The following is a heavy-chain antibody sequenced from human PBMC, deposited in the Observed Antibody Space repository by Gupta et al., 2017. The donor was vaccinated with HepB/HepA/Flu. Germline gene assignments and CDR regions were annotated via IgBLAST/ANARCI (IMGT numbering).Heavy chain of an antibody. J-gene: IGHJ5*02. V-gene: IGHV3-30*18. D-gene: IGHD4-23*01. CDR1: GFTFSRYC. CDR3: AKEGVRWSYTLGNWFDP. Sequence: QVQLVESGGGVVQPGRSLRLFCAASGFTFSRYCMHWVRQAPGKGLEWVAVISYDGSNKYYADSVKGRFTISRDNSKNTLYLQMNSLRAEDTAVYYCAKEGVRWSYTLGNWFDPWGQGTLVTVSS. CDR2: ISYDGSNK.